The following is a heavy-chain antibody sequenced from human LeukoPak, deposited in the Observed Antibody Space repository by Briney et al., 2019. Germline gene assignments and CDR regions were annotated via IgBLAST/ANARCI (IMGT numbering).Heavy chain of an antibody. Sequence: GASVKASCKASGYTFTSYYMHWVRQAPGQGLEWMGIINPSGGSTSYAQKFQGRVTMTRDTSTSTVYMELSSLRSEDTAVYYCARPRTGPQGGFHCGGDCYLDYWGQGALVTVSS. J-gene: IGHJ4*02. CDR2: INPSGGST. D-gene: IGHD2-21*01. CDR1: GYTFTSYY. CDR3: ARPRTGPQGGFHCGGDCYLDY. V-gene: IGHV1-46*01.